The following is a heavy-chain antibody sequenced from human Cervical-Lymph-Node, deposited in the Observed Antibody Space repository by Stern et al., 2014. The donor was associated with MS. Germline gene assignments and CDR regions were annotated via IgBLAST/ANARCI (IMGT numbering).Heavy chain of an antibody. V-gene: IGHV1-46*01. Sequence: DQLVESGPEVKKTGASVKLSCKAPGYTFTSSSMHWVRQATGQGLEWMGIIKPSGDRPTYAPTFQVRVTMTRDTSSSTVYMELSSLGSEDTAVYYCARGQRYFDYWGQGTLVTVSS. J-gene: IGHJ4*02. CDR3: ARGQRYFDY. CDR2: IKPSGDRP. CDR1: GYTFTSSS.